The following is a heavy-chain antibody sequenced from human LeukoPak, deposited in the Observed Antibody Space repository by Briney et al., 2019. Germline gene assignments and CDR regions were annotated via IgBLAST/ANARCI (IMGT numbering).Heavy chain of an antibody. Sequence: SETLSLTCTVSGGSISSGGYYWSWIRQHPGKGLEWIGYIYYSGSTYYNPSLKSRVTISVDTSKNQFSLKLSSVTAADTAVYYCARGDGIMITFGGVIATHFDYWGQGTLVTVSS. D-gene: IGHD3-16*02. CDR1: GGSISSGGYY. J-gene: IGHJ4*02. CDR2: IYYSGST. V-gene: IGHV4-31*03. CDR3: ARGDGIMITFGGVIATHFDY.